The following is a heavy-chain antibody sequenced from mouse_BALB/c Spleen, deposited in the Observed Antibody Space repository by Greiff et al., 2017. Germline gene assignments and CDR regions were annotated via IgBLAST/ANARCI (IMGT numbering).Heavy chain of an antibody. CDR1: GFNIKDTY. V-gene: IGHV14-3*02. Sequence: EVQLQQSGAELVKPGASVKLSCTASGFNIKDTYMHWVKQRPEQGLERIGRIDPANGNTKYDPKFQGKATITADTSSNTAYLQLSSLTSEDTAVYYCATLGRVAYWGQGTLVTVSA. CDR2: IDPANGNT. D-gene: IGHD4-1*01. CDR3: ATLGRVAY. J-gene: IGHJ3*01.